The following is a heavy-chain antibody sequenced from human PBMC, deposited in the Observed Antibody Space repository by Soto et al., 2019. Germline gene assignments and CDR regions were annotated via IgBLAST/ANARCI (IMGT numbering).Heavy chain of an antibody. V-gene: IGHV3-66*01. Sequence: GGSLRLSCAASGFTVSSNYMSWVRQAPGKGLEWVSVIYSGGSTYYADSVKGRFTISRDNSKNTLYLQMNSLRAEDTAVYYCASRTTYYSDAFDIWGQGTMVTVSS. J-gene: IGHJ3*02. CDR2: IYSGGST. CDR3: ASRTTYYSDAFDI. D-gene: IGHD3-10*01. CDR1: GFTVSSNY.